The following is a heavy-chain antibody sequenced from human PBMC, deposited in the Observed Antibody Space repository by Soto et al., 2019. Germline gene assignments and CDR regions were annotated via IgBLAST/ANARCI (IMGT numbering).Heavy chain of an antibody. Sequence: QVQLVESGGGVVQPGRSLRLSCAASGFTFSSYGMHWVRQAPGKGLEWVAVIWYDGSNKYYADSVKGRFTISRDNSNNTLYLQMNSLRAEDTAVYYCARGDVRGYSYGDYYGMDVWGQGTTVNVSS. CDR1: GFTFSSYG. V-gene: IGHV3-33*01. J-gene: IGHJ6*02. CDR2: IWYDGSNK. D-gene: IGHD5-18*01. CDR3: ARGDVRGYSYGDYYGMDV.